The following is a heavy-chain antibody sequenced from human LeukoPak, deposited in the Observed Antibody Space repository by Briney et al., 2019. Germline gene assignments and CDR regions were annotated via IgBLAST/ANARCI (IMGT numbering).Heavy chain of an antibody. J-gene: IGHJ4*02. D-gene: IGHD1-26*01. Sequence: GGSLRLSSAASGFTFSSYSMNWVRQAPGKGLEWVSYISSSSTIYYADSVKGRFTISRDNAKNSLYLQMNSLRAEDTAVYYCARTGGSYPYYFEYWGQGTLVTVSS. CDR3: ARTGGSYPYYFEY. CDR1: GFTFSSYS. CDR2: ISSSSTI. V-gene: IGHV3-48*01.